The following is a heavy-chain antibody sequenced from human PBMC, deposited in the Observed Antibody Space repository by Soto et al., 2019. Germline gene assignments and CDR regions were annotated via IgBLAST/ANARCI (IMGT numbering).Heavy chain of an antibody. Sequence: ASVKVSCKASGYTFTSHGISWVRQAPGQGLEWLGWISTYNSRTHYAQKVQGRVTMTTDTSTSTAYLDLRSLTFDDTAVYYCARAPYCARPSCYKHYYYGMDTWGQGTTVTVSS. CDR3: ARAPYCARPSCYKHYYYGMDT. D-gene: IGHD2-2*02. CDR2: ISTYNSRT. J-gene: IGHJ6*02. V-gene: IGHV1-18*04. CDR1: GYTFTSHG.